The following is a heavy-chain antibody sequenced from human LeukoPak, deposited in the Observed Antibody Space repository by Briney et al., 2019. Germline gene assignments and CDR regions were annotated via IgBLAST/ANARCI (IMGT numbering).Heavy chain of an antibody. CDR2: IYYSGST. J-gene: IGHJ4*02. V-gene: IGHV4-59*01. CDR1: GGSISSYY. D-gene: IGHD5-24*01. CDR3: ASGMATITPFDY. Sequence: PSETLSLTCTVSGGSISSYYWSWLRQPPGKGLEWIGYIYYSGSTNYNPSLKSRVTISVDTSKNQFSLKLSSVTAADTAVYYCASGMATITPFDYWGQGTLVTVSS.